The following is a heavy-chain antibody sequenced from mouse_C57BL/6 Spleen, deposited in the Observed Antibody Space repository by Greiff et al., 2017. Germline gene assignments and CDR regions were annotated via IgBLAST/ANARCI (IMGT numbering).Heavy chain of an antibody. D-gene: IGHD1-1*01. V-gene: IGHV2-2*01. CDR3: ARTYYYGSSGGYFDV. CDR1: GFSLTSYG. Sequence: VMLVESGPGLVQPSQSLSITCTVSGFSLTSYGVHWVRQSPGKGLEWLGVIWSGGSTDYNAAFISRLSISKDNSKSQVFFKMNSLQADDTAIYYCARTYYYGSSGGYFDVWGTGTTVTVSS. CDR2: IWSGGST. J-gene: IGHJ1*03.